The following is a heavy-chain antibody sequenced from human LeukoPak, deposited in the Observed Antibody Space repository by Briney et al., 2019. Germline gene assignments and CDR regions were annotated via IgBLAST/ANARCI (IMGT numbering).Heavy chain of an antibody. D-gene: IGHD1-26*01. J-gene: IGHJ4*02. Sequence: PSETLSLTCAVYGGSFSGYYWSWIRQPPGKGLEWIGEINHSGSTNYNPSLKSRVTISVDTSKNQFSLKLSSVTAADTAVYYCAXESGIVGDYDYWGQGTLVTVS. CDR3: AXESGIVGDYDY. V-gene: IGHV4-34*01. CDR1: GGSFSGYY. CDR2: INHSGST.